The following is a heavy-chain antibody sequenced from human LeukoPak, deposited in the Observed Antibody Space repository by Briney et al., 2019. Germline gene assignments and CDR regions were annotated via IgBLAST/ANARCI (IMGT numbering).Heavy chain of an antibody. Sequence: SVKVSCKASGGTFSSFAISWVRQAPGQGLEWMGGIIPGFPTANYAQKFQGRVTITADESTSTAYMGLSSLKSEDTAVYYCARDPKLGYSYGTWGQGTLVTVSS. V-gene: IGHV1-69*13. J-gene: IGHJ4*02. CDR3: ARDPKLGYSYGT. CDR2: IIPGFPTA. CDR1: GGTFSSFA. D-gene: IGHD5-18*01.